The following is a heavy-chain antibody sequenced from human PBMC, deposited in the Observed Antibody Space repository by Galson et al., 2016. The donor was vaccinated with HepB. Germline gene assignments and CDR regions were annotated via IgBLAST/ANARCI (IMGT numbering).Heavy chain of an antibody. CDR1: GFTFSIYG. V-gene: IGHV3-30*18. Sequence: SLRLSCAASGFTFSIYGMHWIRQAPGKGLEWVATTSSDESVKHYADPVQGRFTISKDNFKNTLYLQMNSLRAEDTAVYYCAKKSPGKELSPPDYWGQGTLVTVS. J-gene: IGHJ4*02. CDR2: TSSDESVK. CDR3: AKKSPGKELSPPDY. D-gene: IGHD1-26*01.